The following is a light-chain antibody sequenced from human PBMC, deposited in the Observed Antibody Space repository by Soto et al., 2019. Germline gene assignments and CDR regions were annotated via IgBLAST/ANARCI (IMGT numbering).Light chain of an antibody. J-gene: IGLJ1*01. CDR2: EVS. CDR3: SCSTGGSTLV. CDR1: SSDVGGYNY. V-gene: IGLV2-14*01. Sequence: QSALTQPPSVSGSPGQSITISCTGTSSDVGGYNYVSWYQQHPGKAPKLMIYEVSNRPSGVSNRFSGSKSGSTASLTISGLQAEDEADYYCSCSTGGSTLVFGTGTKVTVL.